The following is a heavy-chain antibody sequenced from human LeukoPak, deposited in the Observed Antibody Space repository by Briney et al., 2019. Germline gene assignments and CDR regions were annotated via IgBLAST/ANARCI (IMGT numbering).Heavy chain of an antibody. J-gene: IGHJ4*02. CDR2: INPNSGGT. V-gene: IGHV1-2*06. Sequence: ASVKVSCKASGYTFISYYMHWVRQAPGQGLEWMGRINPNSGGTNYAQKFQGRVTMTREMSISTAYMELSRLRSDDTAVYYGARTEEFDYWGQGTLVTVSS. CDR3: ARTEEFDY. CDR1: GYTFISYY.